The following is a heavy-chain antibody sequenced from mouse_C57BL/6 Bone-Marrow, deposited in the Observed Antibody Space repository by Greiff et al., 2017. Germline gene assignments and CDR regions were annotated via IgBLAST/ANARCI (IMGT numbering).Heavy chain of an antibody. CDR3: ARWRGLGKYYFDY. J-gene: IGHJ2*01. CDR2: INPNYGTT. D-gene: IGHD3-3*01. CDR1: GYSFTDYN. V-gene: IGHV1-39*01. Sequence: VQLQQSGPELVKPGASVKISCKASGYSFTDYNMNWVKQSNGKSLEWIGVINPNYGTTSYNQKFKGKATFTVDQSSSTAYMQLNSLTSGDSAVYYCARWRGLGKYYFDYWGQGTTLTVSS.